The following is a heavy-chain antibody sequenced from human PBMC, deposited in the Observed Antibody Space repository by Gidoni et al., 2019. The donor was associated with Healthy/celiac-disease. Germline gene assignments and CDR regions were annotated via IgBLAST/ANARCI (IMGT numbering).Heavy chain of an antibody. Sequence: GKGLAWVSAISGSGGSTYYADSVKGRFTISRDNSKNTLYLQMNRLRAEDTAVYYCAKDRAEKYYYYYYYGMDVWGQGTTVTVSS. CDR2: ISGSGGST. D-gene: IGHD2-2*01. J-gene: IGHJ6*02. V-gene: IGHV3-23*01. CDR3: AKDRAEKYYYYYYYGMDV.